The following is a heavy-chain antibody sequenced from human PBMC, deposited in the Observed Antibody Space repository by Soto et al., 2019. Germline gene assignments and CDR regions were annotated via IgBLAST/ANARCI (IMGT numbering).Heavy chain of an antibody. CDR1: GFTFGDYA. V-gene: IGHV3-49*04. CDR2: IRSKAYGGTT. J-gene: IGHJ4*02. CDR3: TRATFYGFDY. Sequence: SLRLSCTASGFTFGDYAMSWVRQAPGKGLEWVGFIRSKAYGGTTEYAASVKGRFTISRDDSKSIAYLQMNSLKTEDTAVYYCTRATFYGFDYWGQGTLVTVSS. D-gene: IGHD4-17*01.